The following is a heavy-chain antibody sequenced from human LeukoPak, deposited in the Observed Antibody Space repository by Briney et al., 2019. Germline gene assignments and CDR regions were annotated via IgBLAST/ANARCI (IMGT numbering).Heavy chain of an antibody. CDR2: INHSGST. D-gene: IGHD3-3*01. CDR3: ARGNYDFWSGYYTRRSYGMDV. Sequence: SETLSLTCAVSGGSISSSNWWSWVRQPPGKGLEWIGEINHSGSTNYNPSLKSRVTISVDTSKNQFSLKLSSVTAADTAVYYCARGNYDFWSGYYTRRSYGMDVWGQGTTVTVSS. V-gene: IGHV4-4*02. J-gene: IGHJ6*02. CDR1: GGSISSSNW.